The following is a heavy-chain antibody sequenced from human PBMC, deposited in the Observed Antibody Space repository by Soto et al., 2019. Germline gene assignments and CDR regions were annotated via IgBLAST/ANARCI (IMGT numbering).Heavy chain of an antibody. CDR3: AKDSSRKVVVVLAGIFDV. V-gene: IGHV3-23*01. CDR2: ISGGGST. J-gene: IGHJ3*01. CDR1: GFSFDTYA. D-gene: IGHD2-15*01. Sequence: DVQLLESGGRLVQPGGSLRLSCAASGFSFDTYAMSWVRQAPGQGLEWVSVISGGGSTYYSESVRGRFTISRDMAKNTLYLQMDSLRAEDTALYYCAKDSSRKVVVVLAGIFDVWGQGTMVTVSS.